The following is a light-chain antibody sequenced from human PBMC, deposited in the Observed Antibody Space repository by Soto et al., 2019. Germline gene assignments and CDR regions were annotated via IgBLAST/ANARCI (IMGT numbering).Light chain of an antibody. Sequence: EIVMTQSPATLSVSPGESATLSCRASQSVSSNLAWYQQKPGQAPRLLIYGASNRATGIPARFSGSGSGTEFTLTISSVQSEDFAVYYCQHYNNWPTWTFGQGTKVEIK. J-gene: IGKJ1*01. CDR3: QHYNNWPTWT. CDR2: GAS. CDR1: QSVSSN. V-gene: IGKV3-15*01.